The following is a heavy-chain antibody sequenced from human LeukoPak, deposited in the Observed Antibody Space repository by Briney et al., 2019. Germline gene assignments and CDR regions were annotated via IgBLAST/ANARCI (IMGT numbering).Heavy chain of an antibody. CDR1: GFTFSSYA. D-gene: IGHD5-12*01. Sequence: GGSLRLSCAASGFTFSSYAMSWVRQAPGKGLEWISTISGSGSSTDFADSVKGRFTISTDNSKNTMNLQMNNLRAEDTAIYYCAADPNKWLRNYWGQGTLVTVSS. CDR3: AADPNKWLRNY. J-gene: IGHJ4*02. V-gene: IGHV3-23*01. CDR2: ISGSGSST.